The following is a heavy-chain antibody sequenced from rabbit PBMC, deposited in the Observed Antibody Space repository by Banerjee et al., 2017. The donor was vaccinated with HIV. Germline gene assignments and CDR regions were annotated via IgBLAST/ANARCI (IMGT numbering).Heavy chain of an antibody. CDR2: INTISGDT. CDR1: GFSFNNRYV. V-gene: IGHV1S45*01. D-gene: IGHD6-1*01. J-gene: IGHJ4*01. Sequence: QEQLEESGGDLVKPEGSLTLTCTASGFSFNNRYVMCWVRQAPGKGLEWIACINTISGDTVYATWAKGRFTISKTSSTTVTLQMTSLTAADTATYFCARDYAGGAGYGYANLWGQGTLVTVS. CDR3: ARDYAGGAGYGYANL.